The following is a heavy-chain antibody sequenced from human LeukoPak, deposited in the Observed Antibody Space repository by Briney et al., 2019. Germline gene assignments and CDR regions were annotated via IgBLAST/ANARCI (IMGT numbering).Heavy chain of an antibody. V-gene: IGHV3-23*01. D-gene: IGHD1-26*01. CDR3: AKFLTWELLRDYYYMDV. J-gene: IGHJ6*03. CDR1: GFTFSHYA. CDR2: VSGSGSTK. Sequence: PGGSLRLSCVASGFTFSHYAMTWVRQAPGKGLEWVSGVSGSGSTKYYAESVNGRFTISRDNSKNTVYLQMNSLRAEDTGLYYCAKFLTWELLRDYYYMDVWGEGTTVTVSS.